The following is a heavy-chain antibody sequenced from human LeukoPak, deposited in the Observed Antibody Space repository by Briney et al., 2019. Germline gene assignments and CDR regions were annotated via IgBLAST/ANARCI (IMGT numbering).Heavy chain of an antibody. CDR3: ARAAYDNSGYLTL. J-gene: IGHJ4*02. CDR2: ITSDRRTI. V-gene: IGHV3-48*01. D-gene: IGHD3-22*01. CDR1: GFTFSIYS. Sequence: GGSLRLSCAASGFTFSIYSMNWVRQAPGKGLEWVSYITSDRRTISYADPVKGRFTISRDNDKRLLYLQMDSLRAGDTAVYYCARAAYDNSGYLTLWGQGTLVTVSS.